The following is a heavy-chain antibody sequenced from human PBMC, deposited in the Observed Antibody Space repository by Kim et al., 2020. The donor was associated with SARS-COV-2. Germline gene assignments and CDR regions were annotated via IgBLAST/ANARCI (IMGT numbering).Heavy chain of an antibody. CDR3: VRGGGGLICDY. J-gene: IGHJ4*02. D-gene: IGHD3-16*01. Sequence: YVDSVKGRFSISRDNAKNTLYLQMSGLRADDTAVYYCVRGGGGLICDYWGQGTLVTVSS. V-gene: IGHV3-30*07.